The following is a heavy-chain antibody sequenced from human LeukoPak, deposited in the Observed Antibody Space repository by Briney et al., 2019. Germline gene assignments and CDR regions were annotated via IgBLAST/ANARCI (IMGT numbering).Heavy chain of an antibody. J-gene: IGHJ4*02. D-gene: IGHD1-26*01. CDR3: ARDRRVGATTTGEP. CDR2: ISAYNGNT. Sequence: ASVKVSCKASGYTFTGYYMHWVRQAPGQGLEWMGWISAYNGNTNYAQKLQGRVTMTRDMSTSTVYMELSSLRSEDTAVYYCARDRRVGATTTGEPWGQGTLVTVSS. CDR1: GYTFTGYY. V-gene: IGHV1-18*04.